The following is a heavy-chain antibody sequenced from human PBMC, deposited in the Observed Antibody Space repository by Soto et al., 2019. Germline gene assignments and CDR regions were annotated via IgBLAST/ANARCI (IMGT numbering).Heavy chain of an antibody. D-gene: IGHD6-19*01. V-gene: IGHV1-69*13. CDR2: IIPIFGTA. J-gene: IGHJ4*02. CDR1: GYTFTNYA. Sequence: SVKVSCKASGYTFTNYAISWVRQAPGQGLEWMGGIIPIFGTANYAQKFQGRVTITADESTSTAYMELSSLRSEDTAVYYCARDGGAVAGTGDYWGQGTLVTVSS. CDR3: ARDGGAVAGTGDY.